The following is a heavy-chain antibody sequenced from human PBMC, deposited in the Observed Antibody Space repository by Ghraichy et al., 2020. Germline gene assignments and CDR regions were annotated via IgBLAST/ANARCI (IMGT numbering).Heavy chain of an antibody. CDR2: IYTSGST. CDR3: ARPIDYGDYVYAFDI. V-gene: IGHV4-4*09. D-gene: IGHD4-17*01. Sequence: SETLSLTCTVSGGSISSYYWSWIRQPPGKGLEWIGYIYTSGSTNYNPSLKSRVTISVDTSKNQFSLKLSSVTAADTAVYYCARPIDYGDYVYAFDIWGQGTMVTVSS. CDR1: GGSISSYY. J-gene: IGHJ3*02.